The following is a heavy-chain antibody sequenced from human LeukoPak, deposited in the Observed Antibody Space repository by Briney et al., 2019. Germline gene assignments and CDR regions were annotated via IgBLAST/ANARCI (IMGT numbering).Heavy chain of an antibody. J-gene: IGHJ6*03. Sequence: SETLSLTCTVSGGSISSYYWSWIRQPAGKGLEWIGRIYTGGSTNYNPSLKSRVTMSVDTSKNQFSLKLSSVTAADTAVYYCARDLGFRGVIISNYYYYMDVWGKGTTVTVSS. V-gene: IGHV4-4*07. CDR3: ARDLGFRGVIISNYYYYMDV. D-gene: IGHD3-10*01. CDR1: GGSISSYY. CDR2: IYTGGST.